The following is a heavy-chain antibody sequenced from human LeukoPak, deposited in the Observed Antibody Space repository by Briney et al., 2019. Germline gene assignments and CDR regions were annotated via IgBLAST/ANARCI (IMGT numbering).Heavy chain of an antibody. CDR1: GFTFSSYS. Sequence: SGGSLRLSCAASGFTFSSYSMNWVRQAPGKGLEWVSSIISSSSYIYYADSVKGRFTISRDNAKNSLYLQMNSLRAEDTAVYYCARDSIVGATDYYYGMDVWGQGTTVTVSS. J-gene: IGHJ6*02. CDR3: ARDSIVGATDYYYGMDV. CDR2: IISSSSYI. V-gene: IGHV3-21*01. D-gene: IGHD1-26*01.